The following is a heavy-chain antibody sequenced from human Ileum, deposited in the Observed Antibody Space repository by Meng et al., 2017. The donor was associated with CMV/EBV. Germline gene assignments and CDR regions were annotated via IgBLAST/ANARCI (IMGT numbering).Heavy chain of an antibody. CDR2: TYGGGST. CDR3: ATGLGEDTSYTGDY. CDR1: GFSVSSTY. J-gene: IGHJ4*02. D-gene: IGHD3-16*01. Sequence: GESLKISCEVSGFSVSSTYISWVRQAPGKGLEWVSVTYGGGSTYSADALRGRFNSTRDNSRNTVYLQMNSLKPEDTAVYFCATGLGEDTSYTGDYWGPGTLVTVSS. V-gene: IGHV3-53*01.